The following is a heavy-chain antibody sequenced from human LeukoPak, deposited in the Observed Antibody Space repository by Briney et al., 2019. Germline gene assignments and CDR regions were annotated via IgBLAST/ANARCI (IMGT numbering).Heavy chain of an antibody. CDR2: ISAYNGNT. J-gene: IGHJ4*02. CDR1: GYTFTSYG. CDR3: AREGFCTGSKCPAEY. D-gene: IGHD2-8*02. Sequence: ASVTVSCKASGYTFTSYGISWVRQAPGQGLEWMGWISAYNGNTNYAQKLQGRVTMTTDTSTSTAYMELKRLSSDDTAVYFCAREGFCTGSKCPAEYWGQGTLVTVSS. V-gene: IGHV1-18*01.